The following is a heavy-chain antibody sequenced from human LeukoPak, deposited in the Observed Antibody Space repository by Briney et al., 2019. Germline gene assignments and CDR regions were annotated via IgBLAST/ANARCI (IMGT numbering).Heavy chain of an antibody. CDR2: IYYSGST. D-gene: IGHD3-10*01. V-gene: IGHV4-59*08. CDR3: ARRAVRSGSYYNFGYYFDY. Sequence: SETLSLTCAVYGGSFSGYYRSWIRQPPGKGLEWIGYIYYSGSTNYNPSLKSRVTISVDTSKNQFSLKLSSVTAADTAVYYCARRAVRSGSYYNFGYYFDYWGQGTLVTVSS. J-gene: IGHJ4*02. CDR1: GGSFSGYY.